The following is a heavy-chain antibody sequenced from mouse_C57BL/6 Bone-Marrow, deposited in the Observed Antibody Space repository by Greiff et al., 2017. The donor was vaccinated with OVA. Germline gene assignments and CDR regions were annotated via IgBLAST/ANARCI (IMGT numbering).Heavy chain of an antibody. CDR3: SRAYSNYGDFDY. CDR1: GYTFTDYE. V-gene: IGHV1-15*01. Sequence: QVQLQQSGAELVRPGASVTLSCKASGYTFTDYEMHWVKQTPVHGLEWIGAIDPETGGTAYNQKFKGKAILTADKSSSTAYMELRSLTSEDSADYFCSRAYSNYGDFDYWGQGTTLTVSS. D-gene: IGHD2-5*01. J-gene: IGHJ2*01. CDR2: IDPETGGT.